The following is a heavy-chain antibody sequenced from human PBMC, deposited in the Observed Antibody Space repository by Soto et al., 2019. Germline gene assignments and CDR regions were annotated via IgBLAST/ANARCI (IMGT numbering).Heavy chain of an antibody. D-gene: IGHD4-17*01. J-gene: IGHJ6*04. V-gene: IGHV4-30-4*01. CDR1: GGSISSGDYY. CDR2: IYYSGST. Sequence: QVQLQESGPGLVKPSQTLSLTCTVSGGSISSGDYYWSWIRQPPGKGLEWIGYIYYSGSTYYNPSLKSRVTLSVATSKNPFSLKLSSVTAADTAVYYCASHDYANYGIDVWGKGTTVTVSS. CDR3: ASHDYANYGIDV.